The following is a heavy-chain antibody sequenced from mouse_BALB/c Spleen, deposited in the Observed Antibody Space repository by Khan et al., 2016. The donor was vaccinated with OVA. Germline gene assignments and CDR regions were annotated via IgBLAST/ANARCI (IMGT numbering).Heavy chain of an antibody. J-gene: IGHJ4*01. V-gene: IGHV1-9*01. D-gene: IGHD4-1*01. CDR3: ARGAGTTDGMDY. CDR2: ILPGSDST. CDR1: GYTFSSYW. Sequence: QVQLKESGAELMKPGASVKISCKATGYTFSSYWIEWVKQRPGHGLEWIGEILPGSDSTNYNEKFRGKATFTADTSSNTAYMQLSSLTSEDSAVYYCARGAGTTDGMDYWGQGTSVTVSS.